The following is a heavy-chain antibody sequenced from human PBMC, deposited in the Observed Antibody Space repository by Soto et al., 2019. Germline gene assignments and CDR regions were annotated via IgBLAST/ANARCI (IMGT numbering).Heavy chain of an antibody. Sequence: VQLVESGGGLVQPGGSLRLSCAASGFTFSNYGVHWVRQAPGKGLEYVAAISGNGGSTYHANSVKGRFTISRDNSKNTVYLQMGSLRAEDMAVYYCASDAFDIWGQGTMVTVSS. CDR2: ISGNGGST. CDR1: GFTFSNYG. V-gene: IGHV3-64*01. CDR3: ASDAFDI. J-gene: IGHJ3*02.